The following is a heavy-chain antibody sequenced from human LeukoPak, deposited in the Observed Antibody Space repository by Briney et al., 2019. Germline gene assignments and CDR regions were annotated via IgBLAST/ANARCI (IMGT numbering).Heavy chain of an antibody. J-gene: IGHJ3*02. V-gene: IGHV5-51*01. CDR2: IYPGDSDT. Sequence: GESLKISCKGSGYSFTSYWIGWVRQMPGKGLEWMGIIYPGDSDTRYSPSFQGQVTISADKSISTAYLQWSSLKASDTAMYYCARRRGSSTIPDAFDIWGQGTMVTVSS. CDR3: ARRRGSSTIPDAFDI. D-gene: IGHD2-2*01. CDR1: GYSFTSYW.